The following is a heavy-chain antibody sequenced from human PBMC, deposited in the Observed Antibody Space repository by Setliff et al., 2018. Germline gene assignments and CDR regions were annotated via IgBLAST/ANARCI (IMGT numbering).Heavy chain of an antibody. D-gene: IGHD3-3*01. CDR1: GASVSNVNYY. V-gene: IGHV4-39*01. J-gene: IGHJ3*01. Sequence: PSETLSLTCSVSGASVSNVNYYWGWIRQPPGKGLEWVASIYYSGKTYSNPSFKSRVTMSLDKSKNQFSLKLASVTAADTALNYCARIGHFDFWRGFGVGAFDLWGHGSVVTVSS. CDR2: IYYSGKT. CDR3: ARIGHFDFWRGFGVGAFDL.